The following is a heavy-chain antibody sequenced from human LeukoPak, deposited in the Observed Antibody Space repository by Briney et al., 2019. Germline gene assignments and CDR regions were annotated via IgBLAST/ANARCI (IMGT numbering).Heavy chain of an antibody. V-gene: IGHV1-18*01. D-gene: IGHD2-2*02. CDR1: GYTFTSYG. CDR2: ISAYNGNT. J-gene: IGHJ6*03. Sequence: ASVKVSCKASGYTFTSYGISWVRQAPGQGLEWMGWISAYNGNTNYAQKLQGRVTMTTDTSTSTAYMELRSLRSDDAAVYYCARDRYCSSTSCYTEYYYYYMDVWGKGTTVTVSS. CDR3: ARDRYCSSTSCYTEYYYYYMDV.